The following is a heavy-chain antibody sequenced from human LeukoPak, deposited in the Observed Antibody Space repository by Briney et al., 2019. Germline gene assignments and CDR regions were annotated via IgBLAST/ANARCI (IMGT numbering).Heavy chain of an antibody. CDR1: GFTFSSYG. V-gene: IGHV3-30*02. D-gene: IGHD6-19*01. CDR2: IRYDGSNK. CDR3: AKGDQWLARAAEYFQH. J-gene: IGHJ1*01. Sequence: GGSLRLSCAASGFTFSSYGMDWVRQAPGKGGEGVAFIRYDGSNKYYAASVKGRFPISRDNSKTTLYLQMNSLRAEDTAVYYCAKGDQWLARAAEYFQHWGQGTLVTVSS.